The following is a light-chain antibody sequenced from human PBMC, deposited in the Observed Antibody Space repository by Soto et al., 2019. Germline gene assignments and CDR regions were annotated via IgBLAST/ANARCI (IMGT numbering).Light chain of an antibody. CDR1: QSVSSNY. CDR3: YQYARSPPIT. J-gene: IGKJ5*01. CDR2: GAA. Sequence: IRLTQSACTLSVYAEDRDTLSCRASQSVSSNYLAWHQQTPGQTARLLIYGAASRATAIADRFCGGGCETTYSIIISRPGHADFTAYHNYQYARSPPITFGQGTRLEIK. V-gene: IGKV3-20*01.